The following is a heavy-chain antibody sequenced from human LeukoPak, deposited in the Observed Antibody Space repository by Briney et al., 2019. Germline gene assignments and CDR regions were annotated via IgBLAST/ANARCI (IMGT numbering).Heavy chain of an antibody. CDR2: INHSGST. D-gene: IGHD6-6*01. CDR3: ARGVPIDY. CDR1: GGSIISSTFY. Sequence: SETLSLTCTVSGGSIISSTFYWGWVRQPPGKGLEWIGEINHSGSTNYNPSLKSRVTISVDTSKNQFSLKLSSVTAADTAVYYCARGVPIDYWGQGTLVTVSS. V-gene: IGHV4-39*07. J-gene: IGHJ4*02.